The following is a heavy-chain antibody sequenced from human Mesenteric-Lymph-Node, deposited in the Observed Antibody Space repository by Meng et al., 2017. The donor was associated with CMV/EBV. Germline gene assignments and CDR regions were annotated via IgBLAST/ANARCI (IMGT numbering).Heavy chain of an antibody. V-gene: IGHV4-4*02. CDR3: ARVDLVSGTYFDY. J-gene: IGHJ4*02. Sequence: AVAGGAISGSTWWSWVRQPPGKGLVWIGEIYHSGNINYNPSLKSRVTISVDKSKNQFSLKLISVTAADTAVYYCARVDLVSGTYFDYRGQGTLVTVSS. D-gene: IGHD3-10*01. CDR1: GGAISGSTW. CDR2: IYHSGNI.